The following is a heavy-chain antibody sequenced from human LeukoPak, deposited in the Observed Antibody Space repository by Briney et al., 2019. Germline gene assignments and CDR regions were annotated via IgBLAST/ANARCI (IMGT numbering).Heavy chain of an antibody. CDR1: GFTFSSYS. J-gene: IGHJ3*02. V-gene: IGHV3-21*01. CDR3: ARGDPDISFGVVGEAFDI. D-gene: IGHD3-3*01. Sequence: GGSLRLSCAASGFTFSSYSMNWVGQAPGKGLEWVASISSSSYIYYADPMKGRFTISRDNAKRSLYPQMNSLRAEDTAVYYCARGDPDISFGVVGEAFDIWGQGTMVTVSS. CDR2: ISSSSYI.